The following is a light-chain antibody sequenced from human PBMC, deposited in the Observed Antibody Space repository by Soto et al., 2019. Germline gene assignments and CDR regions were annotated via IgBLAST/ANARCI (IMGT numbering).Light chain of an antibody. CDR3: QQYGNSPPIT. Sequence: ILSTLSSGTLSLSPGERATLSRRAIQSVSSNYLAWYQQKPGQAPRLLIYGASTRATGIPDRFSGSGSGTDFTLTISRLEPEDFAVYYCQQYGNSPPITFGGGTKVDNK. CDR2: GAS. J-gene: IGKJ4*01. CDR1: QSVSSNY. V-gene: IGKV3-20*01.